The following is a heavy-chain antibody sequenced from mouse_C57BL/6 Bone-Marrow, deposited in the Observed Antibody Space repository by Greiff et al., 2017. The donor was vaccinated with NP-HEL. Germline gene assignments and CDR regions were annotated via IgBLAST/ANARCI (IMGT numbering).Heavy chain of an antibody. CDR2: IHPNSGST. D-gene: IGHD4-1*01. V-gene: IGHV1-64*01. CDR1: GYTFTSYW. J-gene: IGHJ3*01. CDR3: ARRLDWFAY. Sequence: QVQLQQPGAELVKPGASVKLSCKASGYTFTSYWMHWVKQRPGQGLEWIGMIHPNSGSTKYNEKFQSKATLTVDKSTSTAYMQLSSLTSEDSAFYYCARRLDWFAYWGQGTLVTVSA.